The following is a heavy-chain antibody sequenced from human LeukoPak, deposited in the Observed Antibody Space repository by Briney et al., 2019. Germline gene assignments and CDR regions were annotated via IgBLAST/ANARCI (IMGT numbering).Heavy chain of an antibody. CDR3: AKVLGGYSSSWYGEGVDY. V-gene: IGHV3-33*06. D-gene: IGHD6-13*01. Sequence: GRSLRLSCAASGSTFSSYGMHWVRQAPGKGLEWVAVIWYDGSNKYYADSVKGRFTISRDNSKNTLYLQMNSLRAEDTAVYYCAKVLGGYSSSWYGEGVDYWGQGTLVTVSS. CDR2: IWYDGSNK. CDR1: GSTFSSYG. J-gene: IGHJ4*02.